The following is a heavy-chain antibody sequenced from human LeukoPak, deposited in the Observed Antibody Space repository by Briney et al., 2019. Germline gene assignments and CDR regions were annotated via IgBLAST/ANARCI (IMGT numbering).Heavy chain of an antibody. J-gene: IGHJ4*02. Sequence: SCKASGGTFSSYAMHWVRQAPGKGLEWVAVISYDGSNKYYADSVKGRFTISRDNSKNTLYLQMNSLRAEDTAVYYCARIPSRGYCSGGSCYRGFDYWGQGTLVTVSS. D-gene: IGHD2-15*01. CDR3: ARIPSRGYCSGGSCYRGFDY. CDR1: GGTFSSYA. V-gene: IGHV3-30*04. CDR2: ISYDGSNK.